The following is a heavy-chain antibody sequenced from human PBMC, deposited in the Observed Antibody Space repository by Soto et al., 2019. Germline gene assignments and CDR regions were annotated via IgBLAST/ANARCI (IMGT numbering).Heavy chain of an antibody. CDR1: GGSISSSNW. V-gene: IGHV4-4*02. CDR3: ASFTIVGATTVLQPRGY. Sequence: QVQLQESGPGLVKPSGTLSLTCAVSGGSISSSNWWSWVRQPPGKGLEWIGEIYHGGRTNYNPSLNSRVTISVDKSKNQFSLKLSSGTAADTAVYYCASFTIVGATTVLQPRGYWGQGTLVTVSS. CDR2: IYHGGRT. J-gene: IGHJ4*02. D-gene: IGHD1-26*01.